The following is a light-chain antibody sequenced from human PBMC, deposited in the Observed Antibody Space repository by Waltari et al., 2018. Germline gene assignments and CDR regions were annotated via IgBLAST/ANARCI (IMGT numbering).Light chain of an antibody. J-gene: IGLJ3*02. CDR2: VNSDGSH. Sequence: QLVVTQSPSASASLGASVKLTCTLSSGPSSNVIAWLQQQQAKGPLYCMKVNSDGSHSKGEEIPDRFSAYSAGAERYRPISNLQSEDEADYYCQAGGDGTWVFGGGTKLTVL. CDR3: QAGGDGTWV. V-gene: IGLV4-69*01. CDR1: SGPSSNV.